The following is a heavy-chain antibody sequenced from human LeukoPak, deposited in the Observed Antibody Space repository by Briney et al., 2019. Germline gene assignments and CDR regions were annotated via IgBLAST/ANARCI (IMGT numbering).Heavy chain of an antibody. V-gene: IGHV3-23*01. Sequence: GGSLRLSCAASGFTFITYDMTWVRQAPGKGLEWVSGISGSGGSTYYADSVKGRFTISRDNSKNTLYLQMNSLRAEDTAVYFCAKTGYEVTLVRGAIKGIYYYYMNVWGKGTTVTVSS. D-gene: IGHD3-10*02. CDR3: AKTGYEVTLVRGAIKGIYYYYMNV. CDR1: GFTFITYD. CDR2: ISGSGGST. J-gene: IGHJ6*03.